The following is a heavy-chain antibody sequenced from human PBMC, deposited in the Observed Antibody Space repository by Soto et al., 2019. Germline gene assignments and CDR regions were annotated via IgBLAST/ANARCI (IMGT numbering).Heavy chain of an antibody. Sequence: QVQLQESGPGLVKPSETLSLTCTVSGGSISSYYWSWIRQPPGKGLEWIGYIYYSGSTNYNPSLKSRVAISVDTSKNQFSLKLSSVTAADTAVYYCARVHTYYYDSSLCWFDPWGQGTLVTVSS. V-gene: IGHV4-59*01. CDR3: ARVHTYYYDSSLCWFDP. CDR2: IYYSGST. CDR1: GGSISSYY. J-gene: IGHJ5*02. D-gene: IGHD3-22*01.